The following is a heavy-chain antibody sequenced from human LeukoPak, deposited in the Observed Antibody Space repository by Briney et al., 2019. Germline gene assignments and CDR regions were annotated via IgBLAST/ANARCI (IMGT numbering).Heavy chain of an antibody. D-gene: IGHD1-1*01. CDR2: ISWNSGSI. Sequence: GGSLRLSCAASGFTFDDYTMHWVRQAPGKGLEWVSGISWNSGSIGYADSVKGRFTISRDNAKNSLYLQMNSLRGDDTALYYCAKENVGYYLDYWGQGTLVTVSS. V-gene: IGHV3-9*01. CDR1: GFTFDDYT. J-gene: IGHJ4*02. CDR3: AKENVGYYLDY.